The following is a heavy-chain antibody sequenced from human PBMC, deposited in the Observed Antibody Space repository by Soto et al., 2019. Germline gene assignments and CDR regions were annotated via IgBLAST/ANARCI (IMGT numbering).Heavy chain of an antibody. CDR2: ISGSGGST. V-gene: IGHV3-23*01. CDR1: GFTFSSYA. J-gene: IGHJ4*02. CDR3: AKVRRAHCSSTSCYSFFDY. Sequence: PGGSLRPSCAASGFTFSSYAMSCVRQAPGKGLEWFSAISGSGGSTYYGGSVKGRFTISRDNSKNTLYLQMNSLRAGDTAVYYCAKVRRAHCSSTSCYSFFDYWVRGTLVTVSS. D-gene: IGHD2-2*01.